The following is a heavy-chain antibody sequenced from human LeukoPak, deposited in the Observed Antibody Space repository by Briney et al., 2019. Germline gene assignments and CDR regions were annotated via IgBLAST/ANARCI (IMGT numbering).Heavy chain of an antibody. CDR1: GYTFTSYG. Sequence: ASVKVSCKASGYTFTSYGISWVRQAPGQGPEWMGWFSAYSTYTGNTNYAQKFQGRVTMTTDTSTSTAYMELRSLRSDDTAVYYCTRDLGQWLLQGIFFDYWGQGTLVTVSS. J-gene: IGHJ4*02. CDR3: TRDLGQWLLQGIFFDY. V-gene: IGHV1-18*01. D-gene: IGHD5-12*01. CDR2: FSAYSTYTGNT.